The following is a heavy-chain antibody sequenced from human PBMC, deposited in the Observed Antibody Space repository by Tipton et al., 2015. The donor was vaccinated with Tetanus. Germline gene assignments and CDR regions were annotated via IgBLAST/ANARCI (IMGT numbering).Heavy chain of an antibody. J-gene: IGHJ5*02. CDR2: INQRGT. CDR1: GGSSSSFY. CDR3: AILPKHWQAPRGAP. V-gene: IGHV4-34*01. D-gene: IGHD1-1*01. Sequence: LRLSCAVSGGSSSSFYWSWIRQPPGGGLEWIGEINQRGTTYNPSLNRRATISVDSSAPELTLSLSSVTAADTAVYFCAILPKHWQAPRGAPWGQGVLVTVSS.